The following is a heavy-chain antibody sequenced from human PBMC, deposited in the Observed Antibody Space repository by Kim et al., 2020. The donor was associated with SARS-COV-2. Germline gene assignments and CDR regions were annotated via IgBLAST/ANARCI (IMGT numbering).Heavy chain of an antibody. D-gene: IGHD2-15*01. CDR2: VYHSGST. Sequence: SETLFLTCTVSGAYITNHYWSWIRQPPGKGLEWIGNVYHSGSTSYNPSLKSRVTMSVETSKRQFSLQVTSVTAADTAIYYCVREGYFDGGSFFFDSWGPGTLVTVSS. J-gene: IGHJ5*01. CDR1: GAYITNHY. CDR3: VREGYFDGGSFFFDS. V-gene: IGHV4-59*11.